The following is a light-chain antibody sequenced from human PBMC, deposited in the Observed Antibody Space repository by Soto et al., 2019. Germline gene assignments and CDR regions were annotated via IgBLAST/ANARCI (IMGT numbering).Light chain of an antibody. CDR2: VAS. Sequence: EIVLTQSPDTLSLSPGERATLSCRASQSVSSNNLAWYQHKPGQPPRLLIYVASRRATGIPDRFSGSGSGSEFTLTITRPEPEDFAVYYCQQHGSGPWTFGQGTKVEIK. J-gene: IGKJ1*01. V-gene: IGKV3-20*01. CDR3: QQHGSGPWT. CDR1: QSVSSNN.